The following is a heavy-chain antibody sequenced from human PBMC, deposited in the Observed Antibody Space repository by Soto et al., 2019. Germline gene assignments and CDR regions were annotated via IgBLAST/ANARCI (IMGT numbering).Heavy chain of an antibody. Sequence: GGSLRLSCTASEFTFSDYWMSWVRQAPGKGLEWVANINQDGSGEYYVDSVKGRFTISRDNARNSLYLQMNSLRTEDTAVYYCARDTTHKVARTDYWGQGTLVTVSS. V-gene: IGHV3-7*01. J-gene: IGHJ4*02. CDR3: ARDTTHKVARTDY. CDR2: INQDGSGE. CDR1: EFTFSDYW. D-gene: IGHD6-19*01.